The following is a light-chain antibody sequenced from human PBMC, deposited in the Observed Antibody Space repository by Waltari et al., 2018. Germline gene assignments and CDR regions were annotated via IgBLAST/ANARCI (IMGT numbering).Light chain of an antibody. CDR2: VNSDGSH. CDR3: QTGGHGTWV. V-gene: IGLV4-69*01. Sequence: QLVLTQSPSASASLGASVKLTCTLSSGHTTNRIAWLQQKSEKGPRYLMKVNSDGSHNKGVEIPDRFSGSSSGAERYLTISSLQSEDEADYYCQTGGHGTWVFGGGTRLTVL. J-gene: IGLJ3*02. CDR1: SGHTTNR.